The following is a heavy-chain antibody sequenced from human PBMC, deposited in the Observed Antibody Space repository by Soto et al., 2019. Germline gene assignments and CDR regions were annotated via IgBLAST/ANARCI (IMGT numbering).Heavy chain of an antibody. Sequence: QVQLVESGGGVVQPGRSLRLSCAASGFTFSSYGMHWVRQAPGKGLEWVAVIWYDGSNKYYADSVKGRFTISRDNSKNTLYLQMNSLRAEDTAVYYCARDPLEGGVSSSGAFDIWGQGTMFTVSS. J-gene: IGHJ3*02. CDR1: GFTFSSYG. CDR2: IWYDGSNK. V-gene: IGHV3-33*01. CDR3: ARDPLEGGVSSSGAFDI. D-gene: IGHD6-6*01.